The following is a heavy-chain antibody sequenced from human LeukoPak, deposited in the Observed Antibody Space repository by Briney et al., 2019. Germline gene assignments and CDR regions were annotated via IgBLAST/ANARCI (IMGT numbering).Heavy chain of an antibody. CDR1: GGSFSGYY. J-gene: IGHJ4*02. Sequence: SETLSLTCAVYGGSFSGYYWSWIRQPPGKGLEWIGEINHSGSTNYSPPLKSRVTISVDTSKNQFSLKLSSVTAADTAVYYCARGIAVAGYFDYWGQGTLVTVSS. V-gene: IGHV4-34*01. CDR3: ARGIAVAGYFDY. CDR2: INHSGST. D-gene: IGHD6-19*01.